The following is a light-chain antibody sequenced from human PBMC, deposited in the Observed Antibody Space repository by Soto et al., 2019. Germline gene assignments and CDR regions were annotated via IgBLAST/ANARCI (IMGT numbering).Light chain of an antibody. Sequence: QAVLAQPPAASVTPGQRGTSAGSGSSSNIESNTVTWYQQLPGTAPKLVIYSNYYRPSGVTDRSSGSTSGTSGSVVIRGLQSEDEADYYCAAWDEILNGYVLGRRTKVTVL. CDR2: SNY. CDR3: AAWDEILNGYV. J-gene: IGLJ1*01. V-gene: IGLV1-44*01. CDR1: SSNIESNT.